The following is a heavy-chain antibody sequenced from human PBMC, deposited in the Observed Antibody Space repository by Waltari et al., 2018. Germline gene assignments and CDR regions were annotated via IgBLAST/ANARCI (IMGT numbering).Heavy chain of an antibody. CDR2: ISAYNGNT. CDR1: GYTFTSYG. V-gene: IGHV1-18*01. D-gene: IGHD6-19*01. CDR3: ARDSQEWGSGWYWVYYYYYMDV. J-gene: IGHJ6*03. Sequence: QVQLVQSGAEVKKPGASVKVSCKASGYTFTSYGISWVRQAPGQGLEWMGWISAYNGNTNYAQKLQGRVTMTTDTSTSTAYMELRSLRSDDTAVYYCARDSQEWGSGWYWVYYYYYMDVWGKGTTVTVSS.